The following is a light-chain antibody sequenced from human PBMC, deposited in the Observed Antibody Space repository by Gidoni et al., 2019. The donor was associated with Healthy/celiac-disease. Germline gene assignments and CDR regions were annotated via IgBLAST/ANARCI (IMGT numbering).Light chain of an antibody. V-gene: IGKV1-33*01. CDR3: QQYDNLPIT. J-gene: IGKJ5*01. Sequence: DIQMTQSPSSLSASVGDRVTITCQASQDIRNYLNWYQQKPGKAPKLLIYDASHLETGVPSRFSGSGSGTDFTFTISSLQPEDIATYYCQQYDNLPITFGQGTRLEIK. CDR1: QDIRNY. CDR2: DAS.